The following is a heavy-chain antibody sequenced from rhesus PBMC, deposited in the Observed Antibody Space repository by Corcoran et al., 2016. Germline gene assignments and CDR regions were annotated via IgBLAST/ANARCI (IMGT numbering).Heavy chain of an antibody. Sequence: QLQLQESGPGLMKPSEDLSLTCVVFGGSLRDNGWSWIRQAPGKGLEWIGRISGNGGSPSFNPSLKSRVTLSTGRSNNQFSLKLMSVTAADTAIYYCAKQGHKCAPSYSGFDSWGQGVVVTVSS. J-gene: IGHJ6*01. CDR2: ISGNGGSP. CDR1: GGSLRDNG. V-gene: IGHV4-173*01. CDR3: AKQGHKCAPSYSGFDS. D-gene: IGHD2-39*01.